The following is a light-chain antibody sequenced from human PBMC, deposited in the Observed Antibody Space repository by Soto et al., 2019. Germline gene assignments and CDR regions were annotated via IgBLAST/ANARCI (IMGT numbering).Light chain of an antibody. CDR2: SNN. J-gene: IGLJ1*01. CDR3: AAWDDSLSAYV. Sequence: QSVLTQPPSASGTPGQRVTISCSGSISNIGSNTVNWYQQLPGTAPKLLIYSNNQRPSGVPDRFSGSKSGTSASLAISGLQSEDEADYYCAAWDDSLSAYVFGTGTKVTVL. V-gene: IGLV1-44*01. CDR1: ISNIGSNT.